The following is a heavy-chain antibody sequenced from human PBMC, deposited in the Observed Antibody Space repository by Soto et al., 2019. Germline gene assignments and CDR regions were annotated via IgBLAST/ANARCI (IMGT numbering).Heavy chain of an antibody. D-gene: IGHD3-10*01. CDR3: ARAFPRGSGSLGSGWVGYYFDY. Sequence: QVQLVQSGAEVKKPGSSVKVSCKASGGTFSSYAISWVRQAPGQGLEWMGGIIPIFGTANYAQKFQGRVTISADESTSTAYMELSSLRSDDTAVYYCARAFPRGSGSLGSGWVGYYFDYWGQGTLVTVSS. CDR2: IIPIFGTA. J-gene: IGHJ4*02. V-gene: IGHV1-69*01. CDR1: GGTFSSYA.